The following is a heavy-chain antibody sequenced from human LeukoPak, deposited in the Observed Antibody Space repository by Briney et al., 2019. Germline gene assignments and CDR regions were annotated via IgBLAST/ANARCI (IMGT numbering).Heavy chain of an antibody. CDR2: IYSSGTI. V-gene: IGHV4-4*07. CDR3: ARDWTTGYDFGAIDL. Sequence: SETLSLTCSVSGGSISSYYWSWIRQPAGKGLEWIGRIYSSGTITYYPSLQSRVTMSVDTSKNEFSLKMSSVTAADSAIYYCARDWTTGYDFGAIDLWGQGTLVTVSS. J-gene: IGHJ5*02. D-gene: IGHD3-10*01. CDR1: GGSISSYY.